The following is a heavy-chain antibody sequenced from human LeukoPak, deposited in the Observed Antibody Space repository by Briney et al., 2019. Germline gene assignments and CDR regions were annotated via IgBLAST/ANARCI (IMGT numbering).Heavy chain of an antibody. V-gene: IGHV3-74*01. J-gene: IGHJ4*02. CDR1: GFTFSSYW. CDR3: ARSLYDFWSGYFRRYHDY. D-gene: IGHD3-3*01. Sequence: GGSLRLSCAASGFTFSSYWMHWVRQAPGKGLVWVSRINTDGGSTSYADSVKGRFTISRDNAKNTLYLQMNSLRAEDTAVYYCARSLYDFWSGYFRRYHDYWGQGTLVTVSS. CDR2: INTDGGST.